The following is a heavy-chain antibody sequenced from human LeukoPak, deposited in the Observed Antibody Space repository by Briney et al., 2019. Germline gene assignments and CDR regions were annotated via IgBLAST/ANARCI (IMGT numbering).Heavy chain of an antibody. J-gene: IGHJ4*02. CDR3: AGGEGGLGRGVKLGLDY. CDR2: INPNSGGT. D-gene: IGHD3-10*01. V-gene: IGHV1-2*06. CDR1: GYTFTGYY. Sequence: ASVKVSCKASGYTFTGYYMHWVRQAPGQGLEWMGRINPNSGGTNYAQKFQGRVTMTRNTSISTAYMELSRLRSDDTAVYYGAGGEGGLGRGVKLGLDYWGQGTLVTVSS.